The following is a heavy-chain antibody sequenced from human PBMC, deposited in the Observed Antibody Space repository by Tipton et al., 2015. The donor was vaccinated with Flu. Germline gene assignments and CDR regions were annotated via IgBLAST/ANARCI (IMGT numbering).Heavy chain of an antibody. V-gene: IGHV4-61*02. CDR2: VYIGGST. CDR1: GGSISSGSFH. D-gene: IGHD3-9*01. J-gene: IGHJ6*02. CDR3: AREHYDTLPVNYYYNMDV. Sequence: TLSLTCTVSGGSISSGSFHWSWIRQPAGRGLEWIGRVYIGGSTNYNSSLEKRVTMSIDTSNSQFSLRLSSVTAADTAVYYCAREHYDTLPVNYYYNMDVWGQGTTVTVSS.